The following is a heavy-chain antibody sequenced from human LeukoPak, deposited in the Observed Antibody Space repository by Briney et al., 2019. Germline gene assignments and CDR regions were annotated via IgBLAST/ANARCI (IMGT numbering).Heavy chain of an antibody. Sequence: ASVKVSCKASGYTFTGYYMHWVRQAPGQGLEWMGWINPNSGGTNYAQKFQGRVTMTRDTSISTAYMELSRLRSDDTAVYYCARDTATRYFDWLVDYWSQGTLVTVSS. CDR1: GYTFTGYY. D-gene: IGHD3-9*01. CDR2: INPNSGGT. CDR3: ARDTATRYFDWLVDY. V-gene: IGHV1-2*02. J-gene: IGHJ4*02.